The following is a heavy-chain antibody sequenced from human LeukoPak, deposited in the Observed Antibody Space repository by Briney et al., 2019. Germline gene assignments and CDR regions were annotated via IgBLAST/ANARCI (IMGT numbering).Heavy chain of an antibody. D-gene: IGHD3-22*01. Sequence: ASVKVSCKASGYTFTGYYIHWVRQTPGQGLEWMGWINPYSGDTAYAQKFQGRVTMTRDTSINTAYMELNRLKFDDTAVYYCARGTMNLDSWGQGTLVTVSS. J-gene: IGHJ4*02. CDR3: ARGTMNLDS. CDR2: INPYSGDT. CDR1: GYTFTGYY. V-gene: IGHV1-2*02.